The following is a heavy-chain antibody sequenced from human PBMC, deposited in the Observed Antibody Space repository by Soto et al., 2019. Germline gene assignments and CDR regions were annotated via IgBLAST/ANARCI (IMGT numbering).Heavy chain of an antibody. J-gene: IGHJ6*03. CDR2: ISGSGGST. CDR3: AKDLAATVTTGPYYYYIDV. D-gene: IGHD4-4*01. Sequence: EVQLLESGGGLVQPGGSLRLSCAASGLTFSSYAMSWVRQAPGKGLEWVSAISGSGGSTYYADSVKGRFTISRDNSKNTLYLQMNSLRAEDTAVYYCAKDLAATVTTGPYYYYIDVWGKGTTVTVSS. V-gene: IGHV3-23*01. CDR1: GLTFSSYA.